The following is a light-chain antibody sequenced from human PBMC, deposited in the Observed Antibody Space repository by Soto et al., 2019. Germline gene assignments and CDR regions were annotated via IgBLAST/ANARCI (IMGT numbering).Light chain of an antibody. CDR3: QQYNHWPWT. Sequence: EIVMTQSPATLSVSPGERVTLSCRASQSVSSRLAWYAQKPGQSPRLLIYGASPRDTGIPARGSGSGAGTGFTRPISSLQSEDVQVYECQQYNHWPWTFGQGTQVDIK. CDR2: GAS. CDR1: QSVSSR. J-gene: IGKJ1*01. V-gene: IGKV3-15*01.